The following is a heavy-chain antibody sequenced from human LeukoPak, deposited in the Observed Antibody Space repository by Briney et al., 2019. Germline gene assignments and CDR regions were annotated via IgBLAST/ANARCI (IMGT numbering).Heavy chain of an antibody. CDR3: ARDAIYSSSWYDY. CDR1: GGSISSSSYY. J-gene: IGHJ4*02. D-gene: IGHD6-13*01. V-gene: IGHV4-39*07. Sequence: PSETLSLTCTVSGGSISSSSYYWGWIRQPPGKGLEWIGSIYYSGSTYYNPSLKSRVTISVDTSKNQFSLKLSSVTAADTAVYYCARDAIYSSSWYDYWGQGTLVTVSS. CDR2: IYYSGST.